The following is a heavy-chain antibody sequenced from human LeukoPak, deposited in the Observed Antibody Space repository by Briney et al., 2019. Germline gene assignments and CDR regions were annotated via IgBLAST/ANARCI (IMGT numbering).Heavy chain of an antibody. J-gene: IGHJ4*02. CDR2: IWYDGSNK. CDR1: GFTFSNYG. CDR3: ASYSSSSIADY. Sequence: GRSLRLSCAASGFTFSNYGMHWVRQAPGRGLEWVAVIWYDGSNKYYADSVKGRFTISRDNSKNTLYLQMNSLRAEDTAVYYCASYSSSSIADYWGQGTLVTVPS. V-gene: IGHV3-33*01. D-gene: IGHD6-6*01.